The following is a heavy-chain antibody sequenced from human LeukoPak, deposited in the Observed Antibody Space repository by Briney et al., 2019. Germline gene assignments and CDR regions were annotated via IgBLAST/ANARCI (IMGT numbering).Heavy chain of an antibody. V-gene: IGHV3-48*03. CDR3: AREALLFKFDY. CDR1: GFTFDNYE. CDR2: ISSSGSTI. D-gene: IGHD2-21*01. Sequence: GGSLRLSCAASGFTFDNYEMNWVRQAPGQGLEWVSYISSSGSTIYYADSVKGRFTTSRDNVKNSLYLQMNNLRVEDTAVYYCAREALLFKFDYWGQGTLVTVSS. J-gene: IGHJ4*02.